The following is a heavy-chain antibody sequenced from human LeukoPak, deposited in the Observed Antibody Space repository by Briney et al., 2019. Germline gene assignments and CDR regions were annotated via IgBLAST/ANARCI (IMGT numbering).Heavy chain of an antibody. CDR1: GFTFSSYW. CDR3: ARDLAAAARWWGAFDI. Sequence: GGSLRLSCAASGFTFSSYWMSWVRQAPGKGLEWVANIKQDGSEKYYVDSVKGRFTISRDNAKNSLYLQMNSLRAEDTAVYYCARDLAAAARWWGAFDIWGQGTMVTVSS. D-gene: IGHD6-13*01. V-gene: IGHV3-7*01. J-gene: IGHJ3*02. CDR2: IKQDGSEK.